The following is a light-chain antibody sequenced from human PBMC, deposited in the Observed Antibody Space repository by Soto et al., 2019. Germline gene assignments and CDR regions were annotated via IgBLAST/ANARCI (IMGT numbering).Light chain of an antibody. CDR2: GVS. J-gene: IGLJ1*01. Sequence: QSALTQPASVSGSPGQSITISCAGTSSDIGGSEYVAWYQQHPGKAPKLMIYGVSNRPSGVSNRFSGSKSGNTASLTISGLQAEDEGDYFCLPPRSSSPTLYVFGTGTKLTVL. CDR1: SSDIGGSEY. V-gene: IGLV2-14*03. CDR3: LPPRSSSPTLYV.